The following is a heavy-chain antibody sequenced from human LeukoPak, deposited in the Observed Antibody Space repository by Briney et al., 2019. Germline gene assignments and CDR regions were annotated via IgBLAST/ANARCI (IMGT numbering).Heavy chain of an antibody. CDR2: ISGSGGST. V-gene: IGHV3-23*01. J-gene: IGHJ4*02. Sequence: QPGGSLRLSCAASGFTFSSYAMNWVRQAPGKGLEWVSAISGSGGSTYYADSVKGRFTISRDNSKNTLYLQMNSLRAEDTAVYYCAKDQGYSYGTSFDYWGQGTLVTVSS. CDR1: GFTFSSYA. CDR3: AKDQGYSYGTSFDY. D-gene: IGHD5-18*01.